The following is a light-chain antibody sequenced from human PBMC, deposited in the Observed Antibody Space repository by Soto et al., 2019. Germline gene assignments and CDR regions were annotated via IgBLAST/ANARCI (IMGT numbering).Light chain of an antibody. V-gene: IGKV1-27*01. CDR2: AAS. CDR1: QDISNY. J-gene: IGKJ4*01. Sequence: DIQMTQSPSSLSASVGDRVTMTCRASQDISNYLAWYQQKPGKVPKLLIYAASTLQSGVPSRFSGSGSGTDFTLTISSLQPEDVATYYCQTYNSAPRTFGGGTKVEIK. CDR3: QTYNSAPRT.